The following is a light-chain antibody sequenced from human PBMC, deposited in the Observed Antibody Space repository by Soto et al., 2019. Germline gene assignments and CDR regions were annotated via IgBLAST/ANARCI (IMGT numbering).Light chain of an antibody. CDR1: SSDVGGYNY. CDR2: EVS. J-gene: IGLJ2*01. CDR3: SSYAGSNNFVV. V-gene: IGLV2-8*01. Sequence: QSVLTQPPSASGSPGQSVTISCTGTSSDVGGYNYVSWYQQHPGKAPKLMIYEVSKRPSGVPDRFSGSKSGTTASLTVSGLQADDEADYYCSSYAGSNNFVVFGGGTQLTVL.